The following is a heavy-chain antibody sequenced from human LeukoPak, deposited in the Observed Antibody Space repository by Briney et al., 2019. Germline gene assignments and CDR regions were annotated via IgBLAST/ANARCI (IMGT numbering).Heavy chain of an antibody. CDR2: INPNSGGT. Sequence: GASVTLSCKASGYTFTCYYMHWVRQAPGQGLEWLGWINPNSGGTNYAQKFQGWVTMTRDTSISTAYMELSRLRSDDTAVYYCARGVTTVPFDVWGQGTTVTVSS. V-gene: IGHV1-2*04. D-gene: IGHD4-17*01. J-gene: IGHJ6*02. CDR1: GYTFTCYY. CDR3: ARGVTTVPFDV.